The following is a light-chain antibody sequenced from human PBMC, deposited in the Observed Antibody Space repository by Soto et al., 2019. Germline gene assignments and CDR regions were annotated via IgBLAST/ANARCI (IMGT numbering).Light chain of an antibody. CDR2: AAS. CDR3: QQINGWLYT. Sequence: SQSIRSYLNWYQQKXVEAPKLLTCAASXLQSGVPSTSSGSGSGTGFTLTIGRLHAEDVAPYYCQQINGWLYTYGQGTK. CDR1: QSIRSY. V-gene: IGKV1-9*01. J-gene: IGKJ2*01.